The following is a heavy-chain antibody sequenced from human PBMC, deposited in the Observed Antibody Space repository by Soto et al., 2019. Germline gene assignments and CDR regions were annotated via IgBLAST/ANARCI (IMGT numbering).Heavy chain of an antibody. CDR3: IQSRCGGDCLQSSASHYYYGMDV. V-gene: IGHV2-5*02. CDR2: IYWDDDK. Sequence: QITLKESGPTLVKPTQTLTLTCTFSGFSLSTSGVGVGWIRQPPGKALEWLALIYWDDDKRYSPSLRSRLTINKDTSKNQVVLTMTNMDPVDTATYYCIQSRCGGDCLQSSASHYYYGMDVWGQGTTVTVSS. J-gene: IGHJ6*02. D-gene: IGHD2-21*02. CDR1: GFSLSTSGVG.